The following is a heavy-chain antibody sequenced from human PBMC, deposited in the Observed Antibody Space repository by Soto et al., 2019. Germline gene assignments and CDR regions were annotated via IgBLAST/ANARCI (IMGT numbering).Heavy chain of an antibody. J-gene: IGHJ6*03. CDR3: AREDGYQLFDYYYYYMDV. Sequence: ASVKVSCKASGYTFTSYAMHWVRQAPGQRLEWMGWINAGNGNTKYSQKFQGRVTITRDTSASTAYMELSSLRSGDTAVYYCAREDGYQLFDYYYYYMDVWGKGTTVTVSS. V-gene: IGHV1-3*01. CDR2: INAGNGNT. D-gene: IGHD2-2*01. CDR1: GYTFTSYA.